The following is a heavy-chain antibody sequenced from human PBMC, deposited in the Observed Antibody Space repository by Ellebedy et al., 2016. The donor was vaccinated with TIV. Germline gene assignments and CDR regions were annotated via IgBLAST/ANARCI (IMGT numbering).Heavy chain of an antibody. V-gene: IGHV4-39*01. D-gene: IGHD3-9*01. CDR3: ARHGASYDILTGYYNVRYFDL. Sequence: GSLRLXCTVSGGSISSSSYYWGWIRQPPGKGLEWIGSIYYSGSTYYNPSLKSRVTISVDTSKNQFSLKLSSVTAADTAVYYCARHGASYDILTGYYNVRYFDLWGRGTLVTVSS. CDR1: GGSISSSSYY. J-gene: IGHJ2*01. CDR2: IYYSGST.